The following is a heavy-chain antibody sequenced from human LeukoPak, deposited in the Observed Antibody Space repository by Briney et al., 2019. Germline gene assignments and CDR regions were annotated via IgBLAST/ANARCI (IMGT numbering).Heavy chain of an antibody. CDR2: VSAGGTNT. CDR1: PVTFGTSA. V-gene: IGHV3-23*01. D-gene: IGHD2-15*01. Sequence: GGSLRLSCVGSPVTFGTSAMSWVRQAPGKGLGWVSAVSAGGTNTYYADSVEGRFTISRDNSKDTLYLHMDSLRVEDTAQYFCARINCSGGTCYDYFDDWGQGTLVTVSS. J-gene: IGHJ4*02. CDR3: ARINCSGGTCYDYFDD.